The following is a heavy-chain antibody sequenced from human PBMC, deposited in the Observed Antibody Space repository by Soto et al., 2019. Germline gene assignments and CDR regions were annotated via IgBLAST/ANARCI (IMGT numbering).Heavy chain of an antibody. CDR3: ARHQRMVRGVIGYYGMDV. CDR2: IYYSGST. CDR1: GGSISSSSYY. D-gene: IGHD3-10*01. V-gene: IGHV4-39*01. Sequence: SETLSLTCTVSGGSISSSSYYWGWIRQAPGKGLEWIGSIYYSGSTYYNPSLKSRVTISVDTSKNQFSLKLSSVTAADTAVYYCARHQRMVRGVIGYYGMDVWGQGTTVTVSS. J-gene: IGHJ6*02.